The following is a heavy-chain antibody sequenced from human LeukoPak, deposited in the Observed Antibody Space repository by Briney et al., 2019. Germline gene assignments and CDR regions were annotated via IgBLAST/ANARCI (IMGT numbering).Heavy chain of an antibody. Sequence: PGGSLRLSCAASGFTFSGSAMHWVRQASGKGLEWVGRIRSKANNYATAYAASVKGRFTISRDDSKNTAYLQTNSLKTEDTAVYYCTRQNMGDDYWGQGTLVTASS. CDR3: TRQNMGDDY. CDR1: GFTFSGSA. CDR2: IRSKANNYAT. J-gene: IGHJ4*02. D-gene: IGHD2/OR15-2a*01. V-gene: IGHV3-73*01.